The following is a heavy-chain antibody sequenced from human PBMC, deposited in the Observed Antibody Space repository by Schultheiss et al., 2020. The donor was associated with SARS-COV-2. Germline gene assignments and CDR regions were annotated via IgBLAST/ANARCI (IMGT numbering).Heavy chain of an antibody. CDR3: ARDARILTGYDAFDI. CDR1: GGSISSSSYY. J-gene: IGHJ3*02. V-gene: IGHV4-31*03. CDR2: IYYSGST. Sequence: SETLSLTCTVSGGSISSSSYYWSWIRQHPGKGLEWIGYIYYSGSTYYNPSLKSRVTISVDTSKNQFSLKLSSVTAADTAVYYCARDARILTGYDAFDIWGQGTMVTVSS. D-gene: IGHD3-9*01.